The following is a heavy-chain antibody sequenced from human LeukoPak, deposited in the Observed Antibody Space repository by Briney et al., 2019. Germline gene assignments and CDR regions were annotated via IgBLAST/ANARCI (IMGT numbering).Heavy chain of an antibody. V-gene: IGHV3-20*04. Sequence: SGGSLRLSCAASGFTFDDYGMSWVRQAPGKGLEWVPGINWNGGSTGYADSVKGRFTISRDNAKNSLYLQMNSLRAEDTALYYCAKDPSYDYDSSGPFDPWGQGTLVTVSS. D-gene: IGHD3-22*01. J-gene: IGHJ5*02. CDR3: AKDPSYDYDSSGPFDP. CDR1: GFTFDDYG. CDR2: INWNGGST.